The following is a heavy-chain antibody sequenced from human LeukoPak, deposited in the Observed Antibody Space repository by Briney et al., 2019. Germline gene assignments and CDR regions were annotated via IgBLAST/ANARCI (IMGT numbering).Heavy chain of an antibody. D-gene: IGHD6-13*01. J-gene: IGHJ4*02. CDR3: ARAPPAGQQLVFDY. CDR2: IYYSGST. Sequence: SETLSLTCTVSGGSISSTSYFWGWIRQPPGKGLEWIGCIYYSGSTNYNPSLKSPVTMSVDTPKNQFSLKLTAVTAADTAVYYCARAPPAGQQLVFDYWGQGTLATVSS. CDR1: GGSISSTSYF. V-gene: IGHV4-39*01.